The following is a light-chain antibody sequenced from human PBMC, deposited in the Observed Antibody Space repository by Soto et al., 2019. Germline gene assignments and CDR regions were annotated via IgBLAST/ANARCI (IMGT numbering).Light chain of an antibody. V-gene: IGLV2-23*02. CDR3: CSYAGSTTFDVV. CDR1: TNDVGTYNL. CDR2: EVS. J-gene: IGLJ2*01. Sequence: QSALTQAASVSGSPGQSITISCTGTTNDVGTYNLISWYQHHPGKPPKIMIYEVSRRPSGVSNRFSGSESGNTASLTISGLQAEAEADYYCCSYAGSTTFDVVFGGGTKVTVL.